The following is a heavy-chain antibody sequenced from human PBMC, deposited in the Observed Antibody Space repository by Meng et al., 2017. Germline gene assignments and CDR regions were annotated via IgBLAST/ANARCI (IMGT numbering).Heavy chain of an antibody. CDR2: ISGSGGST. CDR1: GFTFSSYA. J-gene: IGHJ4*02. CDR3: AKETGLGNYDILTGPDY. Sequence: GESLKISCAAPGFTFSSYAMSWVRQAPGKGLEWVSAISGSGGSTYYADPVKGRFTISRDNSKNTLYLQMNSLRAEDTAVYYCAKETGLGNYDILTGPDYWGQGTLVTVSS. V-gene: IGHV3-23*01. D-gene: IGHD3-9*01.